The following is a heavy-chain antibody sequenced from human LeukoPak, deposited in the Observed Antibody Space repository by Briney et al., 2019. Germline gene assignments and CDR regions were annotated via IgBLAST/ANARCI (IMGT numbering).Heavy chain of an antibody. Sequence: SETLSLTCIVSGGSISSYYWSWIRQPPGKGLEWIGYIYYSGSTNYNPSLKSRVTISLDTSKNQFSLKLNSVTAADTAVYYCATESCSSTSCDFDYWGQGTLVSASS. V-gene: IGHV4-59*01. CDR3: ATESCSSTSCDFDY. D-gene: IGHD2-2*01. CDR2: IYYSGST. J-gene: IGHJ4*02. CDR1: GGSISSYY.